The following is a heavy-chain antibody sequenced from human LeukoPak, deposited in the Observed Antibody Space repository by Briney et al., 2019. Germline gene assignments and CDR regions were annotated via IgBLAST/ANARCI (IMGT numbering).Heavy chain of an antibody. CDR2: IWYDGSNK. CDR1: GFTFSSYG. D-gene: IGHD2-15*01. J-gene: IGHJ4*02. CDR3: ARDGRYCSGGFCYPH. V-gene: IGHV3-33*01. Sequence: GRSLRLSCAASGFTFSSYGMHWVRQAPGKGLEWVAVIWYDGSNKYYADSVKGRFTISRDNSKNTLYLQMNSLRAEDTAVYYCARDGRYCSGGFCYPHWGQGTLVTVSS.